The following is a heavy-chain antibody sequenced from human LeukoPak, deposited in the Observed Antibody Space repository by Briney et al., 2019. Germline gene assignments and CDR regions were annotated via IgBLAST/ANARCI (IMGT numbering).Heavy chain of an antibody. V-gene: IGHV1-2*06. CDR1: GYTFTGYY. D-gene: IGHD4/OR15-4a*01. CDR2: INPNSGDT. Sequence: ASVTVSCKASGYTFTGYYIHWVRQAPGQGLEWMGRINPNSGDTNYAQKFQGRVTVTRDTSISTAYMELSRLRSDDTAVYFCARAGALYDAFDIWGQGTMVTVSS. J-gene: IGHJ3*02. CDR3: ARAGALYDAFDI.